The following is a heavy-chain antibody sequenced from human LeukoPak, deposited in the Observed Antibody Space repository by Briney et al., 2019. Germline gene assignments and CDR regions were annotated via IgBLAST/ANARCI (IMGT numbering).Heavy chain of an antibody. CDR1: GGSISSSSYY. J-gene: IGHJ3*02. V-gene: IGHV4-39*01. Sequence: SETLSLTCTVSGGSISSSSYYWGWIRQPPGKGLEWIGSIYYSGSTHYNPSLKSRVTISVDTSKNQFSLKLSSVTAADTAVYYCARRYCSSTSCHLDIWGQGTMVTVSS. D-gene: IGHD2-2*01. CDR3: ARRYCSSTSCHLDI. CDR2: IYYSGST.